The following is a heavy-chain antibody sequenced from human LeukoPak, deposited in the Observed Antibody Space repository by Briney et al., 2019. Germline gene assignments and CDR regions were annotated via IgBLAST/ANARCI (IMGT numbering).Heavy chain of an antibody. Sequence: ASVKVSCKASGYTFTSYDINWVRQAPGQGLEWMGIINPSGGSTSYAQKFQGRVTMTRDTSTSTVYMELSSLRSEDTAVYYCARDQDRVGMDVWGQGTTVTVSS. CDR1: GYTFTSYD. V-gene: IGHV1-46*01. CDR2: INPSGGST. D-gene: IGHD3-22*01. J-gene: IGHJ6*02. CDR3: ARDQDRVGMDV.